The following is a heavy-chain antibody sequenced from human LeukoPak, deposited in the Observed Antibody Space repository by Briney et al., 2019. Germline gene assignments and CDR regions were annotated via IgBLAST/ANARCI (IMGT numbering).Heavy chain of an antibody. D-gene: IGHD6-13*01. Sequence: PGGSLRLSCAASGFTFSTYWMSWVRQAPGKGLEWVANIKQDGSEKYYVDSVKDRFTISRDNAKNSLYLQMNSLRAEDTAMYYCARDSAGNDYWGQGTLVTVSS. CDR2: IKQDGSEK. J-gene: IGHJ4*02. CDR1: GFTFSTYW. CDR3: ARDSAGNDY. V-gene: IGHV3-7*01.